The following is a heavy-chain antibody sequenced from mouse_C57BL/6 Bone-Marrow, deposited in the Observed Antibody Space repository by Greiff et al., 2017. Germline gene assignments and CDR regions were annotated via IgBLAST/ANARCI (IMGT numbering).Heavy chain of an antibody. CDR3: ARGVSYDGYPAWFAY. Sequence: QVQLQQSGPELVRPGASVKISCKAPGYTFTSHWLQWVRQRPGQGLEWIGELFPGSGSTYYNEKFKGKATLTVDTSSSTAYMQLSSLTSEDSAVYFCARGVSYDGYPAWFAYWGQGTLVTVSA. J-gene: IGHJ3*01. CDR1: GYTFTSHW. CDR2: LFPGSGST. D-gene: IGHD2-3*01. V-gene: IGHV1-56*01.